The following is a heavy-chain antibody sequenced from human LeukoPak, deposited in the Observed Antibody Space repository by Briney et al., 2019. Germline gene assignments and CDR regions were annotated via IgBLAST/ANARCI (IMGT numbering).Heavy chain of an antibody. CDR1: GYTFTSYY. V-gene: IGHV1-46*01. D-gene: IGHD2-2*01. CDR2: INPSGGST. Sequence: ASVKVSCKASGYTFTSYYMHWVRQAPGQGLEWMGIINPSGGSTSYAQKFQGRVTMTRDTSTSTVYMELSSLRSEDTAVYYCAGVKDIVVVPARGVAFDIWGQGTMVTVSS. J-gene: IGHJ3*02. CDR3: AGVKDIVVVPARGVAFDI.